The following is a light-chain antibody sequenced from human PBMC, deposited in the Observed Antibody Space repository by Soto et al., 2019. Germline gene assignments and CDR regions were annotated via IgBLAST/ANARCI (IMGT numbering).Light chain of an antibody. Sequence: IHMPQSSSPVFGPVLSRFTITCRASQTIGSFLNWYQQKPGKAPKLLIYTASTLQSGVPSRFSGSGSGTEFTLTITSLQPEDFAAYQSQQLYNYPLPFGGGTKVDIK. CDR3: QQLYNYPLP. J-gene: IGKJ4*01. CDR1: QTIGSF. CDR2: TAS. V-gene: IGKV1-9*01.